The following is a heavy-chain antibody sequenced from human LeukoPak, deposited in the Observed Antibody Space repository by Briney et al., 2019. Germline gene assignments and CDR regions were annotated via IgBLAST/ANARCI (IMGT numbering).Heavy chain of an antibody. J-gene: IGHJ4*02. V-gene: IGHV4-59*01. CDR1: GGSISSYY. D-gene: IGHD6-19*01. Sequence: SETLSLTCTVSGGSISSYYWSWIRQPPGKGLEWIGYIYYSGSTNYNPSLKSRVTISVDTSKNQFSLKLSSVTAADTAVYYCARDIAVAGAGLDYWGQGTLVTVSS. CDR3: ARDIAVAGAGLDY. CDR2: IYYSGST.